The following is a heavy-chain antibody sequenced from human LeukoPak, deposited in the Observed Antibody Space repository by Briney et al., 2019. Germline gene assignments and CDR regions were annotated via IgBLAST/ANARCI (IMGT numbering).Heavy chain of an antibody. CDR2: FHTSGST. CDR3: ARGGVSDFDY. J-gene: IGHJ4*02. CDR1: GGSISSGSYY. V-gene: IGHV4-61*02. D-gene: IGHD3-10*01. Sequence: SQTLSLTCTVSGGSISSGSYYWSWLRQPAEKGLEWIGRFHTSGSTDYNPSLKSRVSISVDTSKNHFSLKLSSVTAADTAVYYCARGGVSDFDYWGQGTLVTVSS.